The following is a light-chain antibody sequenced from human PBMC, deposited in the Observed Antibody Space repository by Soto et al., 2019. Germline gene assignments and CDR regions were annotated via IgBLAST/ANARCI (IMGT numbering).Light chain of an antibody. Sequence: QSVLTQPASVSGSPGQSITISCTGTSSDVGGYNYVSWYQQHPGKAPKVMIYEVSDRPSGVSNRFSGSKSGNTASLTISGLQAEDEADYYCSSYTSSNTYVFGTGTRSPS. CDR1: SSDVGGYNY. CDR3: SSYTSSNTYV. J-gene: IGLJ1*01. CDR2: EVS. V-gene: IGLV2-14*01.